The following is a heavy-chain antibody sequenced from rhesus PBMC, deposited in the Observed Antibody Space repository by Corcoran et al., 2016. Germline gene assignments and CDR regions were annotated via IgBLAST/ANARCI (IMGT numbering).Heavy chain of an antibody. CDR3: ARVRGSYAYVGADY. J-gene: IGHJ4*01. CDR2: IYWNDSK. Sequence: QVTLKESGPALVKPTQTLTLTCTFSGFSISTTCTGGGWISQPPGKALEWLASIYWNDSKYYSTYLKSRLTISKDTSKNQVVLTMTNMDPVDTATYYCARVRGSYAYVGADYWGQGVLVTISS. D-gene: IGHD4-4*01. CDR1: GFSISTTCTG. V-gene: IGHV2-95*01.